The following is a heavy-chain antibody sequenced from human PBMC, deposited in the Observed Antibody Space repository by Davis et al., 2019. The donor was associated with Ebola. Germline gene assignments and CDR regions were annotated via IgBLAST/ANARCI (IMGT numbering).Heavy chain of an antibody. V-gene: IGHV3-30*02. D-gene: IGHD3-10*01. CDR2: IQYDGGQE. CDR1: GFTFRTYG. J-gene: IGHJ6*03. Sequence: GGSLRLSCAASGFTFRTYGMHWVRQAPGKGLEYVSFIQYDGGQESYADSVKGRFTISRDNAKNSLYLQMNSLRAEDTALYYCARVPYYYGSGNYYYYYYMDVWGKGTTVTVSS. CDR3: ARVPYYYGSGNYYYYYYMDV.